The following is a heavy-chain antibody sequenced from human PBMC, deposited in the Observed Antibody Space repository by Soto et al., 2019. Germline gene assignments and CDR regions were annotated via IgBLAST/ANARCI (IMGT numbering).Heavy chain of an antibody. CDR1: GDSVSSNSAA. D-gene: IGHD6-19*01. CDR3: ARDLGKKSGWGNGYYYYGMDV. CDR2: TYYRSQWYN. V-gene: IGHV6-1*01. J-gene: IGHJ6*02. Sequence: SETLSLTCAISGDSVSSNSAAWNWIRQSPSRGLEWLGRTYYRSQWYNDYAVSVKSRITINPDTSKKQISLQLNSVTPDDTAVYYCARDLGKKSGWGNGYYYYGMDVWGQGTTVTVSS.